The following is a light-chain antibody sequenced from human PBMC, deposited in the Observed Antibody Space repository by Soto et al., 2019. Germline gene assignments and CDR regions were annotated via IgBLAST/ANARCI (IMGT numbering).Light chain of an antibody. CDR3: QQYYSYPYT. CDR2: GAS. CDR1: QSVSSN. V-gene: IGKV3-15*01. Sequence: EKALTQSPVTLSLSPGERATLSCRASQSVSSNLAWYQQRPGQAPRLLIYGASTRASGVPDRFSGSGSGTEFILTISCLQSEDFATYYCQQYYSYPYTFGQGTKLEIK. J-gene: IGKJ2*01.